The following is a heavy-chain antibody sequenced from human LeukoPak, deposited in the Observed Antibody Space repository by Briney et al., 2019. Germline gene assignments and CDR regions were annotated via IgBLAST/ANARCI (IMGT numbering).Heavy chain of an antibody. J-gene: IGHJ4*02. V-gene: IGHV3-64*01. CDR1: GFTFSVSV. CDR2: ISSNGGST. D-gene: IGHD3-10*01. CDR3: ARDLSGGGLDY. Sequence: GSLILSCAASGFTFSVSVMHWVRQAPGKGLEYVSVISSNGGSTSYANSVKGRFTISRDNSKNTLYLQMGSLRAEDMAVYYCARDLSGGGLDYWGQGTLVTVSS.